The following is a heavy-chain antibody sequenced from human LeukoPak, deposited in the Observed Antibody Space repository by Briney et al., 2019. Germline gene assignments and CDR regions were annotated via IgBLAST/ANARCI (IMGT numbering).Heavy chain of an antibody. Sequence: PGGSLRLSCAASGFTFSTLSNYGMSWVRQAPGKGLEWVSAISDSGGKTYYADSMKGRFTISRDNSKNTLYLQMNSLRAEDTAVYYCAKHGSGRYFDYWGQGTLVTVSS. CDR1: GFTFSTLSNYG. V-gene: IGHV3-23*01. CDR3: AKHGSGRYFDY. J-gene: IGHJ4*02. D-gene: IGHD6-19*01. CDR2: ISDSGGKT.